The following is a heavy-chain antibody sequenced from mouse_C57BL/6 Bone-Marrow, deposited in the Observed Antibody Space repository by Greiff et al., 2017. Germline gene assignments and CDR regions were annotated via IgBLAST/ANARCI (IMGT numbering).Heavy chain of an antibody. CDR3: SKIYDGYYQDAIDD. V-gene: IGHV1-26*01. CDR2: INPNNGGT. CDR1: GYTFTDYY. J-gene: IGHJ4*01. Sequence: EVQLQQSGPELVKPGASVKISCKASGYTFTDYYMNWVKQSHGKSLEWIGDINPNNGGTSYNPKFKGKATLTVDTSSSTAYMQLRSLTSEHSAVYDCSKIYDGYYQDAIDDWGQGTSVTVSS. D-gene: IGHD2-3*01.